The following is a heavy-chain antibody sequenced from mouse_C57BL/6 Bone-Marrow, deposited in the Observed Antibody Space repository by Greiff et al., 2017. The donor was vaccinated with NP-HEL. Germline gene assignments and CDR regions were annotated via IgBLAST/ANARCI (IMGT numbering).Heavy chain of an antibody. Sequence: VKLMESGAELARPGASVKLSCKASGYTFTSYGISWVKQRTGQGLEWIGEIYPRSGNTYYNEKFKGKATLTADKSSSTAYMELRSLTSEDSAVYFCARLLLFAYWGQGTLVTVSA. CDR1: GYTFTSYG. CDR2: IYPRSGNT. J-gene: IGHJ3*01. D-gene: IGHD2-1*01. V-gene: IGHV1-81*01. CDR3: ARLLLFAY.